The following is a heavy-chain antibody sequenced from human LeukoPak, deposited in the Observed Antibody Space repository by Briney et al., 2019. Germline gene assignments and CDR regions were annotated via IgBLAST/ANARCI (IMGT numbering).Heavy chain of an antibody. CDR2: INPNSGGT. D-gene: IGHD2-2*01. Sequence: ASVKVSCKASGYTFTGYYMHWERQAPGQGLEWMGWINPNSGGTNYAQKFQGRVTMTRDTSISTAYMELSRLRSDDTAVYYCARFDIVVVPAGFDYWGQGTLVTVSS. J-gene: IGHJ4*02. V-gene: IGHV1-2*02. CDR1: GYTFTGYY. CDR3: ARFDIVVVPAGFDY.